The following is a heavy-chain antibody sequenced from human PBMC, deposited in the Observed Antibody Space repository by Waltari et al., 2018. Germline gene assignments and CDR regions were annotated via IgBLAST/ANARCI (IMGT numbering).Heavy chain of an antibody. Sequence: VQLQESGPGLVKPSETLSLTCTVSGGSISRYYWRWTRQPPGQALEWIGYIYYSGSTNYNPSLKSRVTISVDTSKNQFSLKLSSVTAADTAVYYCARAPLIAAAGTAVYYYYYYMDVWGKGTTVTVSS. J-gene: IGHJ6*03. CDR1: GGSISRYY. V-gene: IGHV4-59*01. D-gene: IGHD6-13*01. CDR2: IYYSGST. CDR3: ARAPLIAAAGTAVYYYYYYMDV.